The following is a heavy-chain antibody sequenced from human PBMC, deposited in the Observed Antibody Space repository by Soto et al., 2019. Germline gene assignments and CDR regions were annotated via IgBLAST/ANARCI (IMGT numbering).Heavy chain of an antibody. V-gene: IGHV3-11*01. J-gene: IGHJ4*02. D-gene: IGHD4-17*01. CDR3: VRGPDFGAWIHFFDY. Sequence: GGSLRLSCAASGFSFRNHYMAWIRQVPGKGLEWISYITKSGNTIKYADSVKGRFTNSRDNAQDTLYLQMNSLRAEDTAVYYCVRGPDFGAWIHFFDYWGRGALGTRSS. CDR1: GFSFRNHY. CDR2: ITKSGNTI.